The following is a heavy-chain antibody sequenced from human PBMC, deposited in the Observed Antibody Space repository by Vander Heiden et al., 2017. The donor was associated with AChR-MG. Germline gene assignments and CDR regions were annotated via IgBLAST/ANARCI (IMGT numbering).Heavy chain of an antibody. V-gene: IGHV4-34*01. Sequence: QVQLQQWGAGLLKPSETLSLTCAVYGGSFSGYYWSWIRQPPGKGLEWIGEINHSGSTNYNPSLKSRVTISVDTSKNQFSLKLSSVTAADTAVYYCARGRPGRYCSSTSFCRRDAFDIWGQGTMVTVPS. CDR2: INHSGST. CDR3: ARGRPGRYCSSTSFCRRDAFDI. J-gene: IGHJ3*02. CDR1: GGSFSGYY. D-gene: IGHD2-2*01.